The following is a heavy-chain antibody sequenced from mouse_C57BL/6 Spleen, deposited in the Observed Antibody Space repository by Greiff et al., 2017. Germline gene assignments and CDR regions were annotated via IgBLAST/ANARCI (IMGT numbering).Heavy chain of an antibody. V-gene: IGHV3-6*01. CDR2: ISYDGSN. Sequence: EVKLMESGPGLVKPSQSLSLTCSVTGYSITSGYYWNWIRQFPGNKLEWMGYISYDGSNNYNPSLKNRISITLDTSKNQFFLKLNSVTTEDTATYYCARGMVEAWFAYWGQGTLVTVSA. D-gene: IGHD1-1*02. J-gene: IGHJ3*01. CDR1: GYSITSGYY. CDR3: ARGMVEAWFAY.